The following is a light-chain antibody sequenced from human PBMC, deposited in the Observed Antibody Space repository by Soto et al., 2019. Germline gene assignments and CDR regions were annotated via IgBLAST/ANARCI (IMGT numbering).Light chain of an antibody. V-gene: IGLV2-23*01. Sequence: QSVLTQPASVSVSPSQSNTISCTGTSSYVGSYNLVSWYQQHPGKAPKLMIYEGSKRPSGVSNRFSGSKSGNTASLTISGLQAEDEADYYCCSYAGSSTYVFGTGTKVTVL. CDR1: SSYVGSYNL. J-gene: IGLJ1*01. CDR3: CSYAGSSTYV. CDR2: EGS.